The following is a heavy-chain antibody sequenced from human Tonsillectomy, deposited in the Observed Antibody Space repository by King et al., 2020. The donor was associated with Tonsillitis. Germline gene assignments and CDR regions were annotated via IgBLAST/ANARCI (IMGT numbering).Heavy chain of an antibody. CDR1: GGSISRWA. V-gene: IGHV4-4*07. CDR2: VYTSGST. J-gene: IGHJ4*02. CDR3: ATGSGDFDH. D-gene: IGHD3-10*01. Sequence: QLQESGPGLVKPSETLSLTCSVSGGSISRWAWSWIRQPAGKGLEWIGRVYTSGSTNYNPSLKCRVSMSVDTSKNQFSLKLTSVTAADSAVYYCATGSGDFDHWGQGTLVTVSS.